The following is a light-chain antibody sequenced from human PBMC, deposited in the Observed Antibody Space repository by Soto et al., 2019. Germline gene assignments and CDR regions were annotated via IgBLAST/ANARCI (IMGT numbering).Light chain of an antibody. Sequence: EIVLTQSPGTLSLSPGERATLSCRASQSVSSSYLAWYQQKPGLAPRLLIYAASSRATGIPDRFSGSGSGKDFILTISRLEPEDFAVYYCQHYGTSSHTFGQGTKLEI. CDR3: QHYGTSSHT. CDR2: AAS. CDR1: QSVSSSY. V-gene: IGKV3-20*01. J-gene: IGKJ2*01.